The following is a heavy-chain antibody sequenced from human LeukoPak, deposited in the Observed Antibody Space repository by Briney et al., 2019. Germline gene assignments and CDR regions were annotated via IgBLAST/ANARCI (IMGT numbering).Heavy chain of an antibody. CDR2: IKSNTYGGTT. D-gene: IGHD5-24*01. CDR3: TGSREEWLQPPY. Sequence: GGSLRLSCAASGFTLNNAWMGWVRQAPGKGLEWVGHIKSNTYGGTTDYTAPVKGRFTISRDDSKNTLYLQMNSLKTEDTAVYYCTGSREEWLQPPYWGQGTLVTVSS. J-gene: IGHJ4*02. CDR1: GFTLNNAW. V-gene: IGHV3-15*01.